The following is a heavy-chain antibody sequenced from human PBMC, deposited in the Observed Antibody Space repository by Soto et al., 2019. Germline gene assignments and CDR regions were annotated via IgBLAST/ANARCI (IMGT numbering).Heavy chain of an antibody. V-gene: IGHV3-21*01. CDR3: AREEDDFWSGFDAFDI. CDR1: GFTFSSYS. CDR2: ISSSSSYI. J-gene: IGHJ3*02. Sequence: GGSLRLSCXASGFTFSSYSMNWVRQAPGKGLEWVSSISSSSSYIYYADSVKGRFTISRDNAKNSLYLQMNSLRAEDTAVYYCAREEDDFWSGFDAFDIWGQGTMVTVSS. D-gene: IGHD3-3*01.